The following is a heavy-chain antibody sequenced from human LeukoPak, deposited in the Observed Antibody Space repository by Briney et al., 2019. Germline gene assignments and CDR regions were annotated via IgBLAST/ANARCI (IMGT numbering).Heavy chain of an antibody. J-gene: IGHJ4*02. CDR3: AKKYGSGSYGYLDY. Sequence: GGSLRLSCAASGFTFNTYAMSWVRQAPGKGLEWVSAISGNAADTYYADSVKGRLTISRDNSKNTLYLQMNSLRAEDTAVYYCAKKYGSGSYGYLDYWGQGTLVSVSS. CDR1: GFTFNTYA. V-gene: IGHV3-23*01. CDR2: ISGNAADT. D-gene: IGHD3-10*01.